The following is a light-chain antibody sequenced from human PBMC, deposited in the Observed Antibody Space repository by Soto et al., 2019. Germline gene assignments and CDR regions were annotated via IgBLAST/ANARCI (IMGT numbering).Light chain of an antibody. Sequence: DIQMTQSPSSLSASVGDRVTITCQASQDISIYLNWYQHNSGKAPRLLIYDASNLETGVTSRFSGSGSGTDFTFTISSMPPEDIATYYCKQYDNLFTFGPGTKVDIK. V-gene: IGKV1-33*01. CDR3: KQYDNLFT. CDR2: DAS. CDR1: QDISIY. J-gene: IGKJ3*01.